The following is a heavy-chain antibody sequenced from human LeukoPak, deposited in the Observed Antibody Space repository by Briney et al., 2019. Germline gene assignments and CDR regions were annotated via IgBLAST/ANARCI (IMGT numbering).Heavy chain of an antibody. CDR3: ARGSVVTAMPDDY. CDR2: IYSGGST. V-gene: IGHV3-53*01. CDR1: GFTVSSNY. Sequence: PGGSLRLFCAASGFTVSSNYMSWVRQAPGKGLEWVSVIYSGGSTYYADSVKGRFTISRDNSKNTLYLQMNSLRSEDTAVYYCARGSVVTAMPDDYWGQGTLVTVSS. J-gene: IGHJ4*02. D-gene: IGHD2-21*02.